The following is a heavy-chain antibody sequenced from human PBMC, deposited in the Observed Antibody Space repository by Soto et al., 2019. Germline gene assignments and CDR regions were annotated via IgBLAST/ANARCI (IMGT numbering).Heavy chain of an antibody. CDR1: GGSFSGYY. D-gene: IGHD3-22*01. J-gene: IGHJ4*02. V-gene: IGHV4-34*01. CDR3: ARGRRGYLNY. CDR2: INHSGST. Sequence: PSETLSLTCAVYGGSFSGYYWSWIRQPPGKGLEWIGEINHSGSTNYNPSLKSRVTISVDTSKNQFSLKLSSVTAADTAVYYCARGRRGYLNYWGQGTLVTSPQ.